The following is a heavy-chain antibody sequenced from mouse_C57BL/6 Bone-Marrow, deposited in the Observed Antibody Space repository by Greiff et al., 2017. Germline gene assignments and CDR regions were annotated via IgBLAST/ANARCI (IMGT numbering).Heavy chain of an antibody. CDR2: IDPSDSYT. CDR3: ARYYGYPWFAY. Sequence: QVQLQQPGTELVKPGASVKLSCKASGYTFTSYWMHWVKQRPGQGLEWIGEIDPSDSYTNYNQKFKGKATLTVDTSSSTAYMQLSSLTSEDSAVYYCARYYGYPWFAYWGQGTLVTVSA. J-gene: IGHJ3*01. D-gene: IGHD2-2*01. CDR1: GYTFTSYW. V-gene: IGHV1-69*02.